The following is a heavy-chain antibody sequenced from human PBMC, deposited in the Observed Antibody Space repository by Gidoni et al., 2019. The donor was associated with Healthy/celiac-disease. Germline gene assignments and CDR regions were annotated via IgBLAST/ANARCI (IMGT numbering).Heavy chain of an antibody. Sequence: QVQLVQSGAEVKKPGASVKVSCQASGYTFTGYYRHWVRQAPGQGLEWMGRINPNSGGTNYAQKFQGRVTMTRDTSISTAYMELSRLRSDDTAVYYCARSRRVVVAATGDGWFDPWGQGTLVTVSS. CDR1: GYTFTGYY. CDR2: INPNSGGT. V-gene: IGHV1-2*06. J-gene: IGHJ5*02. D-gene: IGHD2-15*01. CDR3: ARSRRVVVAATGDGWFDP.